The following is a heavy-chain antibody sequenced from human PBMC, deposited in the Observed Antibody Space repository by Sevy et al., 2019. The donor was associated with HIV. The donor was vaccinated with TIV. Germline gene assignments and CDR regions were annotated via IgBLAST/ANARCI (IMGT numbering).Heavy chain of an antibody. Sequence: GGSLRLSCEASAINIRDYWMNWVRQAPGKGLEWVANINPDGSKIYYADSVKVRFTISRDYAKNAVFLQMTSLRAEDTAVYYCVRAIQLAASYWGQGMLVTVSS. CDR3: VRAIQLAASY. CDR2: INPDGSKI. V-gene: IGHV3-7*02. J-gene: IGHJ4*02. D-gene: IGHD2-15*01. CDR1: AINIRDYW.